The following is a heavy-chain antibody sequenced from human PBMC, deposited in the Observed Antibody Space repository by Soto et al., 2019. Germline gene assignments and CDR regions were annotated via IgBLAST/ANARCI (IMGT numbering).Heavy chain of an antibody. Sequence: SVKVSCKASGGTFSSYAISWVRQAPGQGLEWMGGIIPIFGTANYAQKFQGRVTITADESTSTAYMELSSLRPEDTAVYYCARGTGEFDAFDIWGQGTMVTVSS. J-gene: IGHJ3*02. D-gene: IGHD3-10*01. CDR3: ARGTGEFDAFDI. CDR2: IIPIFGTA. V-gene: IGHV1-69*13. CDR1: GGTFSSYA.